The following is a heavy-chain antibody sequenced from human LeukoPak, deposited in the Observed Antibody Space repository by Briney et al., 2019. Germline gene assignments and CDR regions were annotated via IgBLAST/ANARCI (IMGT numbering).Heavy chain of an antibody. V-gene: IGHV3-21*01. D-gene: IGHD3-10*01. Sequence: PGGSLRLFCAASGFTFSSYSMNWVRQAPGKGLEWISSISSSSSYIYYADSVKGRFTISRDNAKNSLYLQMNSLRAEDTAVYYCARDLLMVRGVNDYWGQGTLVTVSS. CDR2: ISSSSSYI. J-gene: IGHJ4*02. CDR3: ARDLLMVRGVNDY. CDR1: GFTFSSYS.